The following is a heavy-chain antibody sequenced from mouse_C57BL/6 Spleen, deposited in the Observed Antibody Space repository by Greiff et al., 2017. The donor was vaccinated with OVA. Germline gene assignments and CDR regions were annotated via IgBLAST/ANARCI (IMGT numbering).Heavy chain of an antibody. CDR2: IDPETGGT. CDR1: GYTFTDYE. V-gene: IGHV1-15*01. Sequence: LVESGAELVRPGASVTLSCKASGYTFTDYEMHWVKQTPVHGLEWIGAIDPETGGTAYNQKFKGKAILTADKSSSTAYMELRSLTSEDSAVYYCTNPPNYGSSYDYAMDYWGQGTSVTVSS. D-gene: IGHD1-1*01. J-gene: IGHJ4*01. CDR3: TNPPNYGSSYDYAMDY.